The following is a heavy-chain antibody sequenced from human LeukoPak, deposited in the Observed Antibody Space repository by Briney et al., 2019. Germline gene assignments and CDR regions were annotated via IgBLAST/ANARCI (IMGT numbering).Heavy chain of an antibody. V-gene: IGHV3-23*01. Sequence: GRSLRLSCAASGFTFDDYAMHWVRQAPGKGLEWVSAISGSGGSTYYADSVKGRFTISRDNSKSTLNLQMVGLRAEDTAVYYCARWYCSITSCYYDYWGQGTLVTVSS. CDR3: ARWYCSITSCYYDY. CDR1: GFTFDDYA. D-gene: IGHD2-2*01. CDR2: ISGSGGST. J-gene: IGHJ4*02.